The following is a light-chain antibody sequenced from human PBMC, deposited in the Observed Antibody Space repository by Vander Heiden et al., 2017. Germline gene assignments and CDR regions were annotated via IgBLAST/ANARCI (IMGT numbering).Light chain of an antibody. J-gene: IGKJ1*01. V-gene: IGKV4-1*01. CDR1: QSVLSSSNNKNY. CDR3: QQYYGSPPT. Sequence: DIVMTQSPDSLAVSLGETATITCKSSQSVLSSSNNKNYLAWYQQKPGQPPKLLIYWASTRESGVPDRFSGSGSGTDFTLTISSLQAEDVAVYYCQQYYGSPPTFGQGTKVEIK. CDR2: WAS.